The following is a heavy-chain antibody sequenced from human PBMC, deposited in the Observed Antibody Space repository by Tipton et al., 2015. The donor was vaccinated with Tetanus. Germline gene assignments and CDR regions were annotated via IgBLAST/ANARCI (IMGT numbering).Heavy chain of an antibody. CDR2: IHPGDSDT. V-gene: IGHV5-51*01. CDR3: ARAHCTDGVCNFDF. Sequence: VQLVQSGGEVKKPGESLKISCKGSGYIFNNYWIGWVRQKPGKGLEWMGIIHPGDSDTRYSPSFQGQVTISVDKSITTAYLQWSSLKASDPSMFYCARAHCTDGVCNFDFWGQGALVTVAS. CDR1: GYIFNNYW. D-gene: IGHD2-8*01. J-gene: IGHJ4*02.